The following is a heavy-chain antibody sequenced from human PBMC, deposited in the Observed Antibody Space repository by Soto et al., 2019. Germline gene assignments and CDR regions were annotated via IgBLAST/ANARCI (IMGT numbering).Heavy chain of an antibody. CDR2: ISPYSGNT. CDR1: GYFSTDNA. V-gene: IGHV1-18*01. CDR3: ARDLGEHFDS. Sequence: DQLVQSGPEVRRPGASVTVSCKHSGYFSTDNAFAWVRQAPGQGIEWRGWISPYSGNTNTAHKFQARVTMTTATDTSTTAAYMELGSLTSDDTAMYYCARDLGEHFDSWGQGTLVTVSS. J-gene: IGHJ4*02. D-gene: IGHD1-26*01.